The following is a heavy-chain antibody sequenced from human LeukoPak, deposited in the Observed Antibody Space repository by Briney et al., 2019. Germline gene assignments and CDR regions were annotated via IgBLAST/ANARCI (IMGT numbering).Heavy chain of an antibody. J-gene: IGHJ3*02. CDR2: ISCSSSYT. CDR3: ARDPVDCGGDCSIVVFDI. D-gene: IGHD2-21*02. CDR1: GFTFSDYY. Sequence: PWGSLTLSCAASGFTFSDYYMTWIHQAPGKGLEWLSYISCSSSYTNYADSVRGRFTFSRDNAKNSLYLEMGSLRAEDTAVYYCARDPVDCGGDCSIVVFDIWGLGTKGTLSS. V-gene: IGHV3-11*05.